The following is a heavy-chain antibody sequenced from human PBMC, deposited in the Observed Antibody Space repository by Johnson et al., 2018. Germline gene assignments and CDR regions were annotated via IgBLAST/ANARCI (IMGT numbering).Heavy chain of an antibody. V-gene: IGHV3-13*01. CDR1: GFTFSSYD. J-gene: IGHJ6*02. CDR2: IGTAGDT. D-gene: IGHD2-2*01. CDR3: ARSCSSTSCSYYYYGMDV. Sequence: EVQLVESGGGLVQPGGSLRLSCAASGFTFSSYDMHWVRQATGKGLEWVSAIGTAGDTYYPGSVKGRFTISRENAKNSLYLQMNSLGAGDTAVYYCARSCSSTSCSYYYYGMDVWGQGTTVTVSS.